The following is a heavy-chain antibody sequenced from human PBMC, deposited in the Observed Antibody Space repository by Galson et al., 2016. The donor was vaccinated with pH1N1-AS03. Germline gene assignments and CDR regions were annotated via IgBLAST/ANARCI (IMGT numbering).Heavy chain of an antibody. CDR1: SFTVGAST. CDR2: LNVGDSHAT. CDR3: VATRPDFDY. V-gene: IGHV3-73*01. J-gene: IGHJ4*02. D-gene: IGHD4-23*01. Sequence: SLRLSCASSSFTVGASTIHWVRQASGKGLEWVGRLNVGDSHATLYSTSVRGRFTISRDSDKNTLYLQMNSLRAEDTALYYCVATRPDFDYWGQGTLVTVSS.